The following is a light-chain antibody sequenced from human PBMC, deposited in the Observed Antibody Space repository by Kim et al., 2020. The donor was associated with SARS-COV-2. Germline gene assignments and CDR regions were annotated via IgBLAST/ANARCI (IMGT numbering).Light chain of an antibody. J-gene: IGKJ5*01. V-gene: IGKV3-11*01. CDR1: QGVSNY. Sequence: EIVLWQSPGTLSLSPGDRATLSCRASQGVSNYLAGYQQKPGQAPRPLIYEASKRAAVIPARFSGSGSGTDFTLTISRLEPGDSAVYFCQQRGSFGQGTRLEIK. CDR3: QQRGS. CDR2: EAS.